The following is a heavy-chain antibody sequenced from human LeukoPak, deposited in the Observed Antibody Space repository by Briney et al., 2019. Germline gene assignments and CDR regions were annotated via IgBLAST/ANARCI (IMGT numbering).Heavy chain of an antibody. CDR3: ARDHGYYYGSRSYYPQPFDY. Sequence: SETLSLTCAVSGYSISSGYYWGWIRQPPGKGLEWIGGIYHSGSTYYNPSLKSRVTISVDTSKNQFSLKLSSVTAADTAVYYCARDHGYYYGSRSYYPQPFDYWGQGTLVTVSS. CDR2: IYHSGST. J-gene: IGHJ4*02. D-gene: IGHD3-10*01. CDR1: GYSISSGYY. V-gene: IGHV4-38-2*02.